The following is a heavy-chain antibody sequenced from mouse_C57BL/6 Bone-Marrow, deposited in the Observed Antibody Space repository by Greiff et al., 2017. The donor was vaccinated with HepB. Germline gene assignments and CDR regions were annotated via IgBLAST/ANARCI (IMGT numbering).Heavy chain of an antibody. CDR1: GYTFTSYG. CDR3: ARMGRDSLRDY. CDR2: IYPRSGNT. Sequence: QVQLQQSGAELARPGASVKLSCKASGYTFTSYGISWVKQRTGQGLEWIGAIYPRSGNTYYNEKFKGKATMTADKSSSTAYMELRSLTSEDSAVYFCARMGRDSLRDYWGQGTTLTVSS. D-gene: IGHD3-2*01. J-gene: IGHJ2*01. V-gene: IGHV1-81*01.